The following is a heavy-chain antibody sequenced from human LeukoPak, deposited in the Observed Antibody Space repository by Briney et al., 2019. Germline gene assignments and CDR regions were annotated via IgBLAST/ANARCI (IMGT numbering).Heavy chain of an antibody. Sequence: ASVKVSCKASGYTFTRYLMHWVRQAPGQGLEWMGWISAYNGNTNYAQKLQGRVTMTTDTSTSTAYMELRSLRSDDTAVYYCATVPIRYYYGMDVWGQGTTVTVSS. CDR1: GYTFTRYL. D-gene: IGHD3-10*01. CDR3: ATVPIRYYYGMDV. J-gene: IGHJ6*02. V-gene: IGHV1-18*04. CDR2: ISAYNGNT.